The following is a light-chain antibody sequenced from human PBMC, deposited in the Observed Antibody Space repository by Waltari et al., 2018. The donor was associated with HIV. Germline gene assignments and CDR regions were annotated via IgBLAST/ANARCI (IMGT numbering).Light chain of an antibody. CDR3: QQHPIT. J-gene: IGKJ5*01. CDR1: QSVSRDY. Sequence: DIVLTQSPGTLPLFPGERATHTCRASQSVSRDYLAWYQHKPGQAPRLLIYGVSRRSTGIPDRFSGSGSETDFTLTISRLGPEDFAVYYCQQHPITFGQETRLEIK. V-gene: IGKV3-20*01. CDR2: GVS.